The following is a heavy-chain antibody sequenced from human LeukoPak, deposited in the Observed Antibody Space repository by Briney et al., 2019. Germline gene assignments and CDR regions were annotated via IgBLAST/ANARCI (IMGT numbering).Heavy chain of an antibody. D-gene: IGHD6-19*01. CDR2: INHSGST. CDR1: GGSFNGYY. Sequence: SETLSLTCAVYGGSFNGYYWSWIRQPPGKGLEWIGEINHSGSTNYNPSLKSRVTISVDTSKNQFSLKLSSVTAADTAAYYCARAPTSGRRPILFDYWGQGTLVTVSS. V-gene: IGHV4-34*01. J-gene: IGHJ4*02. CDR3: ARAPTSGRRPILFDY.